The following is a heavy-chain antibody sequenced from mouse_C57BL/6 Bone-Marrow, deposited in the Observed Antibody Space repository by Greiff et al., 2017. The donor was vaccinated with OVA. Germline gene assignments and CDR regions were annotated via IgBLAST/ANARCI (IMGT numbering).Heavy chain of an antibody. D-gene: IGHD1-1*01. Sequence: VQLQQSGAELVRPGASVKLSCKASGYTFTGYGISWVKQRTGQGLEWIGEIYPRSGTTYYNEKFKGKATLTADKSSSTAYMELRSLTSEASAVYSCSRTYGSGPLAYWGQGTLVTVSA. J-gene: IGHJ3*01. V-gene: IGHV1-81*01. CDR3: SRTYGSGPLAY. CDR1: GYTFTGYG. CDR2: IYPRSGTT.